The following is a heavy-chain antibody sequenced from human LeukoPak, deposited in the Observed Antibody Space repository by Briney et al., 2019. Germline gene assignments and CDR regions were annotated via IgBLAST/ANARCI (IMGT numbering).Heavy chain of an antibody. V-gene: IGHV4-30-4*01. CDR2: IYYSGST. CDR1: GGSISSGDYY. CDR3: ARVVCSSTSCASYYFDY. J-gene: IGHJ4*02. Sequence: SETPSLTCTVSGGSISSGDYYWSWIRQPPGKGLEWIGYIYYSGSTYYNPSLKSRVTISVDTSKNQFSLKLSSVTAADTAVYYCARVVCSSTSCASYYFDYWGQGTLVTVSS. D-gene: IGHD2-2*01.